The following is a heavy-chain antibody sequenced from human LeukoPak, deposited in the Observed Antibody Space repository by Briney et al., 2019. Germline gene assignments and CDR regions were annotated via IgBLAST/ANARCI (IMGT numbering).Heavy chain of an antibody. D-gene: IGHD3-3*01. CDR1: GYTFTGYY. CDR3: ARGSDDFWSGYSPSY. Sequence: ASVKVSCKASGYTFTGYYMHWVRQAPGQGLEWMGRINPNSGGTSYAQKFQGRVTMTRDTSISTAYMELSRLRSDDTAVYYCARGSDDFWSGYSPSYWGQGTLVTVSS. CDR2: INPNSGGT. V-gene: IGHV1-2*06. J-gene: IGHJ4*02.